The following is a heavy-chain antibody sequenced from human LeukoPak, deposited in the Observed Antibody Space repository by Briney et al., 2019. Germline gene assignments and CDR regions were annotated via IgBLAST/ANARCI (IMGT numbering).Heavy chain of an antibody. CDR2: ISSSGSTI. CDR3: ANSRSIRGCYIY. CDR1: GFTFSSYE. V-gene: IGHV3-48*03. J-gene: IGHJ4*02. D-gene: IGHD2-2*02. Sequence: PGGSLRLSCAASGFTFSSYEMNWVRQAPGKGLEWVSYISSSGSTIYYADSVKGRFTISRDNSKNTLYLQMNSLRAEDTAVYYCANSRSIRGCYIYWGQGTLVTVSS.